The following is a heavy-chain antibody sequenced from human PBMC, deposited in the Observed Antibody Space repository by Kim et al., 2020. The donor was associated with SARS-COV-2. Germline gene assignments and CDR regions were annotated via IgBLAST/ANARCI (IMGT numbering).Heavy chain of an antibody. D-gene: IGHD1-20*01. V-gene: IGHV3-23*01. CDR3: TKRGVGYSWNPSEN. CDR1: GFTVSSWA. Sequence: GGSLRLSCAASGFTVSSWAMTWVRQAPGKGLEWVSVITSDGSKFYADSVKGRFTISRDNSENTLYLQMSSLRVEDTAIYYCTKRGVGYSWNPSENWGQGTLVTVSS. CDR2: ITSDGSK. J-gene: IGHJ4*02.